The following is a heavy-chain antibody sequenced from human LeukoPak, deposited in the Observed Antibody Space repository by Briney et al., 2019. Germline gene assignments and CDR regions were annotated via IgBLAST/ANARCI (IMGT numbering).Heavy chain of an antibody. CDR2: IWYDGSNK. Sequence: KSGGSLRLSCAASGFIFSSYGMHWVRQAPGKGLEWVAVIWYDGSNKYYADSVKGRFTISRDNSKNTLYLQMNSLRAEDTAVYYCARDSSSGWFDAFDIWGQGTMVTVSS. CDR1: GFIFSSYG. V-gene: IGHV3-33*01. D-gene: IGHD6-19*01. CDR3: ARDSSSGWFDAFDI. J-gene: IGHJ3*02.